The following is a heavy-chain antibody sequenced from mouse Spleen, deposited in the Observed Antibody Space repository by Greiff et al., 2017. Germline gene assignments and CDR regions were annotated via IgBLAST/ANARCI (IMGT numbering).Heavy chain of an antibody. Sequence: VQLQESGAELVRPGTSVKVSCKASGYAFTNYLIEWVKQRPGQGLEWIGVINPGSGGTNYNEKFKGKATLTADKSSSTAYMQLSSLTSEDSAVYFCARRSYDYDGYFDYWGQGTTLTVSS. V-gene: IGHV1-54*01. CDR1: GYAFTNYL. CDR3: ARRSYDYDGYFDY. J-gene: IGHJ2*01. CDR2: INPGSGGT. D-gene: IGHD2-4*01.